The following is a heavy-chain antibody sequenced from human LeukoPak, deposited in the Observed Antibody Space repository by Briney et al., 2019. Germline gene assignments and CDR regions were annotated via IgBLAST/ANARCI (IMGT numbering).Heavy chain of an antibody. V-gene: IGHV4-59*01. CDR3: AGSSSDSDY. D-gene: IGHD2-15*01. CDR1: GGSISSYY. CDR2: IHYSGST. J-gene: IGHJ4*02. Sequence: SETLSLTCTVSGGSISSYYWSWIRQPPGKGLEWIGYIHYSGSTNYNPSLKSRVTISVDTSKNQFSLKLSSVTAADTAVYYCAGSSSDSDYWGQGTLVTVSS.